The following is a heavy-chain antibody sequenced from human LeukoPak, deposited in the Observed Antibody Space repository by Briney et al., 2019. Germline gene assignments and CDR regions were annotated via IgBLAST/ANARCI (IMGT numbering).Heavy chain of an antibody. J-gene: IGHJ4*02. CDR3: AREDCGGDCCLFDH. Sequence: GGSLTLSCAASGFTFSSYSMNWVRQAPGKGLEWVSPITSGSSYIYYADSVKGRFTISRDNAKSSLFLQMNSLRAEDTAVYYCAREDCGGDCCLFDHWGQGTLVTVSS. CDR1: GFTFSSYS. CDR2: ITSGSSYI. D-gene: IGHD2-21*02. V-gene: IGHV3-21*01.